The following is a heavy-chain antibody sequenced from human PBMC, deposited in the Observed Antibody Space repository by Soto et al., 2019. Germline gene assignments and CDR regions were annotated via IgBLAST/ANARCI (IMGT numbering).Heavy chain of an antibody. CDR2: LIPLFGTA. CDR3: ARGRGATSDY. Sequence: QVQLVQSGAEVKKPGSSVKVSCRASGGTFSNYAITWVRQAPGQGLEWMGGLIPLFGTANYAQKFQGRVTITADESASTAYMELSSLRSEDTAVYYCARGRGATSDYWGQGTLVTVSS. V-gene: IGHV1-69*01. J-gene: IGHJ4*02. D-gene: IGHD1-26*01. CDR1: GGTFSNYA.